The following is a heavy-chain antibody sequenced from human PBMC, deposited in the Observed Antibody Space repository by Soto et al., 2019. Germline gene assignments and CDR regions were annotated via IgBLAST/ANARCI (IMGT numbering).Heavy chain of an antibody. Sequence: EVQLVESGGGLVQPGRSLRLSCAASGFTFDDYAMHWVRQVPGKGLEWVSGINWNSGSIGYGDSVKGRFAISRDNAKNSLHLQMNSLSAEDTAFYYCAKGLGWRVLGDAFDIWGQGTMVTVSS. D-gene: IGHD3-16*01. V-gene: IGHV3-9*01. J-gene: IGHJ3*02. CDR1: GFTFDDYA. CDR3: AKGLGWRVLGDAFDI. CDR2: INWNSGSI.